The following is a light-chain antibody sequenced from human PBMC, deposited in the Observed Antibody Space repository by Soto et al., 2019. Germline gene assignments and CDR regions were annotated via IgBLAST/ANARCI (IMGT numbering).Light chain of an antibody. V-gene: IGLV2-23*03. Sequence: QSALTQPASVSGSPGQSITISCTGTSSDVGRYNLVSWYQQHPGKAPKLMIYEGSKRPSGVSNRFSGSKSGNTASLTISGLQAEDEADDYCCSYAGSSTFVVVFGGGTKVTVL. CDR1: SSDVGRYNL. CDR3: CSYAGSSTFVVV. CDR2: EGS. J-gene: IGLJ2*01.